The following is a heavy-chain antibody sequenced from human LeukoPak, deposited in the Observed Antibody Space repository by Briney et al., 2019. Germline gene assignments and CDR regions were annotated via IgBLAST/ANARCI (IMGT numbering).Heavy chain of an antibody. CDR1: GFTFNSYW. CDR2: INSDGSDT. V-gene: IGHV3-74*01. Sequence: PGGSLRLSCAASGFTFNSYWMHWVRQAPGKGLEWVSGINSDGSDTVYADSVKGRFTISRDNAKNTVYLQTNSLRAEDTAVYFCASGDDYGDYWGQGTLVTVSS. CDR3: ASGDDYGDY. J-gene: IGHJ4*02.